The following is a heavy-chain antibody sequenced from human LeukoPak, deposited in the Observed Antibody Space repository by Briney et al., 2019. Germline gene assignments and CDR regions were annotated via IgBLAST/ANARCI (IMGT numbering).Heavy chain of an antibody. Sequence: GGSLRLSCAASGFTFSSYEMNWVRQAPGKGLEWVSYISSSGSTIYYADSVKGRFTISRDNAKNSLYLQMNSLRAEDTAVYYCMVPKNWFDPWAREPWSPSPQ. CDR2: ISSSGSTI. J-gene: IGHJ5*02. V-gene: IGHV3-48*03. CDR1: GFTFSSYE. D-gene: IGHD3-10*01. CDR3: MVPKNWFDP.